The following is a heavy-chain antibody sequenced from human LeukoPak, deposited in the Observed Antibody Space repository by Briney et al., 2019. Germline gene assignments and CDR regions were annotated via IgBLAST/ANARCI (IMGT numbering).Heavy chain of an antibody. CDR2: IIPIFGTA. D-gene: IGHD5-18*01. J-gene: IGHJ4*02. Sequence: SVKVSCKASGGTFSSYAISWVRQAPGQGLEWMGGIIPIFGTANYAQKFQGRVTITADESTSTAYMELSSLRPEDTAVYYCARGADVDTAMVRGGYYFDYWGQGTLVTVSS. CDR3: ARGADVDTAMVRGGYYFDY. CDR1: GGTFSSYA. V-gene: IGHV1-69*13.